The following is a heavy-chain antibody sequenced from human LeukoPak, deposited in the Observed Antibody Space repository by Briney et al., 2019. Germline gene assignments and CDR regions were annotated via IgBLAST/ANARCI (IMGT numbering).Heavy chain of an antibody. CDR3: ARPTWTNYMDV. CDR1: GFTFSNYA. J-gene: IGHJ6*03. V-gene: IGHV3-23*01. CDR2: ISGSGDKT. D-gene: IGHD3/OR15-3a*01. Sequence: GGSLRLSCAASGFTFSNYAMSWVRQAPGKGLEWVSAISGSGDKTYYADSVKGRFTISRDNAKNSVSLQMNSLRAEDTAVYFCARPTWTNYMDVWGKGTAVTISS.